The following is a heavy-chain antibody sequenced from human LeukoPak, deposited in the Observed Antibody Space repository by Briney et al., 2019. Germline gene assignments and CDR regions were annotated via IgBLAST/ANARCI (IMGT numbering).Heavy chain of an antibody. V-gene: IGHV1-18*01. CDR3: ARHMNYYYYMDV. CDR2: ISAYNGNT. J-gene: IGHJ6*03. CDR1: GYTFTSYG. Sequence: ASVKVSCKASGYTFTSYGISWVRQAPGQGLEWMGWISAYNGNTNHAQKRQGRVTMTTDTSTSTAYMELRSLRSDDTAVYYCARHMNYYYYMDVWGKGTTVTVSS.